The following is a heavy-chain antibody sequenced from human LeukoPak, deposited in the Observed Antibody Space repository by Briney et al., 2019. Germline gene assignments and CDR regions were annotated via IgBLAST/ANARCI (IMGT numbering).Heavy chain of an antibody. Sequence: ASVKVSCKASGGTFSSYAISWVRQAPGQGLEWMGGIIPIFGTANYAQKFQGRVAITTDESTSTAYMELSSLRSEDTAVYYCAQVGGSQTSFDYWGQGTLVTVSS. V-gene: IGHV1-69*05. J-gene: IGHJ4*02. CDR3: AQVGGSQTSFDY. CDR1: GGTFSSYA. CDR2: IIPIFGTA. D-gene: IGHD1-26*01.